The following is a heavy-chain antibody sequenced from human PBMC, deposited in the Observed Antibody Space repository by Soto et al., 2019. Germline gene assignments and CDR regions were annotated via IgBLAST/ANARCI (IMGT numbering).Heavy chain of an antibody. CDR1: GGSISSYY. J-gene: IGHJ4*02. D-gene: IGHD3-3*01. V-gene: IGHV4-59*01. Sequence: PGGSISSYYWSWIRQPPGKGLEWIGFIYYSGSTKYNPSLKSRLTISVDASKNQFSLKLNSVTAADTAVYYCARVGYGFGNYFDYWGPGILVTVSS. CDR2: IYYSGST. CDR3: ARVGYGFGNYFDY.